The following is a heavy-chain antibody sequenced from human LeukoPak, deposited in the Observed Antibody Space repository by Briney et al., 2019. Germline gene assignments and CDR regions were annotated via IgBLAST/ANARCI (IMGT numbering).Heavy chain of an antibody. J-gene: IGHJ5*02. CDR2: IYYSGST. D-gene: IGHD6-6*01. V-gene: IGHV4-39*01. CDR1: GGSISSSSYY. CDR3: ARQAYSSSSNAWFDP. Sequence: SETLSLTCTVSGGSISSSSYYWGWIRRPPGKGLEWIGSIYYSGSTYYNPSLKSRVTISVDTSKNQFSLKLSSVTAADTAVYYCARQAYSSSSNAWFDPWGQGTLVTVSS.